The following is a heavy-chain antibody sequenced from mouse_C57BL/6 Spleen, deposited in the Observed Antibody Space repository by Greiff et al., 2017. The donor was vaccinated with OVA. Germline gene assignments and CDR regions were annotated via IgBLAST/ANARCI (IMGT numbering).Heavy chain of an antibody. D-gene: IGHD1-1*01. J-gene: IGHJ4*01. V-gene: IGHV5-9*01. CDR2: ISGGGGNT. Sequence: EVKLMESGGGLVKPGGSLKLSCAASGFTFSSYTMSWVRQTPEKRLEWVATISGGGGNTYYPDSVKGRFTISRDNAKNTLYLQMSSLRSEDTALYYCARRIYYGSSYAMDYWGQGTSVTVSS. CDR3: ARRIYYGSSYAMDY. CDR1: GFTFSSYT.